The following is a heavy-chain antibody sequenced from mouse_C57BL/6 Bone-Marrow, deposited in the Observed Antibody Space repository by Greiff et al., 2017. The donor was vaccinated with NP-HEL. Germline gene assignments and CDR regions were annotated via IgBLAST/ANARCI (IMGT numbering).Heavy chain of an antibody. Sequence: QVQLQQPGAELVKPGASVKLSCKASGYTFTSYWMHWVKQRPGRGLEWIGRIDPNSGGTKYNEKFKGKATLTVDKPSSTAYMKLSSLTSEDAAVSYCASEAGTRGYGYFYVWGTGTTVTVSS. J-gene: IGHJ1*03. D-gene: IGHD4-1*01. CDR2: IDPNSGGT. CDR3: ASEAGTRGYGYFYV. CDR1: GYTFTSYW. V-gene: IGHV1-72*01.